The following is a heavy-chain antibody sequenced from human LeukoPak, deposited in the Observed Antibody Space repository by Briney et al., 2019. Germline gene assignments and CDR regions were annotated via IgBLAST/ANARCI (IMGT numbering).Heavy chain of an antibody. J-gene: IGHJ4*02. V-gene: IGHV1-8*01. D-gene: IGHD2-8*02. Sequence: ASVKVSCKASGYTFSRYDIIWVRQAPGPGLEWMGWMNPSTGNTGYAKKFQGRVTMTRDTSTSTAYMELSSLKSEDTAVYYCARLSETPAFYPGGRYLYLAYWGQGAQVTVSS. CDR2: MNPSTGNT. CDR1: GYTFSRYD. CDR3: ARLSETPAFYPGGRYLYLAY.